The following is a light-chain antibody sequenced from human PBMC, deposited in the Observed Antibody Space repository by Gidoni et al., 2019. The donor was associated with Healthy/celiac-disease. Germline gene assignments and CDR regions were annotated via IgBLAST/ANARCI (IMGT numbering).Light chain of an antibody. V-gene: IGKV1-33*01. CDR1: QDISNY. Sequence: DNQMPQSPSSLSASVGDRVTITCQASQDISNYLNWYQQKPGKAPKLLIYDASNLETGVPSRFSGSGSGTDFTFTISSLQPEDIATYYCQQYDNLPLTFGGGTKVEIK. CDR3: QQYDNLPLT. CDR2: DAS. J-gene: IGKJ4*01.